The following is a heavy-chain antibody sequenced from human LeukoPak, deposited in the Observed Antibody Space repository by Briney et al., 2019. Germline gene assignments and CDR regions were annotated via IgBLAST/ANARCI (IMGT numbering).Heavy chain of an antibody. V-gene: IGHV3-48*01. J-gene: IGHJ4*02. CDR2: ISTSSSTI. D-gene: IGHD3-10*01. CDR1: GFTFSSYS. CDR3: ARSYYYGSGSYSPVDY. Sequence: PGGSLRLSCAASGFTFSSYSMNWVRQAPGKGLEWVSYISTSSSTIYYADSVKGRFTNSRDNAKNSLYLQMNSLRAEDTAVYYCARSYYYGSGSYSPVDYWGQGTLVTVSS.